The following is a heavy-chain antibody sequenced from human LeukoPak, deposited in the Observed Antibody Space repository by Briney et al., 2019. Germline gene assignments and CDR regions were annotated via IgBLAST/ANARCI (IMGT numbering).Heavy chain of an antibody. J-gene: IGHJ4*02. D-gene: IGHD2-15*01. CDR3: AASEAYCSGGSCYYDDY. V-gene: IGHV4-34*01. CDR1: GGSFSGYY. CDR2: INHSGST. Sequence: PSETLSLTCAVYGGSFSGYYWSWIRQPPGKGLEWMAEINHSGSTNYSPSLKSRVTISVDTSKNQFSLKLSSVTAADTAVYYCAASEAYCSGGSCYYDDYWGQGTLVTVSS.